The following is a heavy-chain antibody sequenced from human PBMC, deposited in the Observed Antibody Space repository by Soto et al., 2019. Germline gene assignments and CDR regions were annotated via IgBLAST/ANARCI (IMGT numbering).Heavy chain of an antibody. D-gene: IGHD3-10*01. Sequence: QVQLVQSGAEVTTPGSSVKVSCKASGGTFSSYAISWVRQAPGQGLEWMGGIIPIFGTANYAQKFQGRVTITADEPTSTAYMELSSLRSEDTAVYYCASATGVPAHDAFDIWGQGTMVTVSS. CDR1: GGTFSSYA. J-gene: IGHJ3*02. V-gene: IGHV1-69*01. CDR3: ASATGVPAHDAFDI. CDR2: IIPIFGTA.